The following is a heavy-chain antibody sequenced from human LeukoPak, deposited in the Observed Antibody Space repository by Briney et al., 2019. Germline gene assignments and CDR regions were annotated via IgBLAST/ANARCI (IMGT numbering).Heavy chain of an antibody. CDR1: GGSISSYY. D-gene: IGHD2-2*01. V-gene: IGHV4-4*07. Sequence: SETLSLTCTVSGGSISSYYWSWVRQSAGKGLGWIGRIYTSGSTNYNPSLTSRVSMSVDTSKKQSSLKLNSTTAAYTAVYYCARTHRYCSSTSCYAFDIWGQGTMVTVSS. CDR3: ARTHRYCSSTSCYAFDI. J-gene: IGHJ3*02. CDR2: IYTSGST.